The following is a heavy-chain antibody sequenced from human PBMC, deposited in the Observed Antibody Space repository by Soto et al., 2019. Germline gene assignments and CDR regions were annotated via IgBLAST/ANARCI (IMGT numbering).Heavy chain of an antibody. V-gene: IGHV3-30-3*01. D-gene: IGHD1-1*01. J-gene: IGHJ4*02. Sequence: GESLRLSCAASGFTFSSYAMHWVRQAPGKGLEWVAVISYDGSNKYYADSVKGRFTISRDNSKNTLYLQMNSLRAEDTAVYYCARDRTGTHGFDYWGQGTLVTVSS. CDR3: ARDRTGTHGFDY. CDR2: ISYDGSNK. CDR1: GFTFSSYA.